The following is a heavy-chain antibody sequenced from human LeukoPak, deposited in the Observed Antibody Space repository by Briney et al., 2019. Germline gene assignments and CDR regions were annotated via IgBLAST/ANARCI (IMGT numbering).Heavy chain of an antibody. CDR2: IYPGDSET. Sequence: GESLKISCKGSGYTFTNYWIGWGRQMPWKGLEWMGIIYPGDSETRYSPSFQGQVPISDDKCIDTAYLQWSSLKASDTAMYYCARHGLSSNWYYFDYWGQGTLVTVSS. J-gene: IGHJ4*02. CDR1: GYTFTNYW. V-gene: IGHV5-51*01. CDR3: ARHGLSSNWYYFDY. D-gene: IGHD6-13*01.